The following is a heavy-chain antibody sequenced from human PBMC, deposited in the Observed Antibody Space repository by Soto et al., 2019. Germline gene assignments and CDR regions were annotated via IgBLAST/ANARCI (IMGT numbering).Heavy chain of an antibody. V-gene: IGHV1-8*01. J-gene: IGHJ4*02. CDR2: MNPNSGNT. CDR3: ARGTTVTTYSY. D-gene: IGHD4-17*01. CDR1: GYTFTSYD. Sequence: ASVKVSCKGSGYTFTSYDINWVRQATGQGLEWMGWMNPNSGNTGYARKFQGRVTMTRNTSISTAYMELSSLRSEDTAVYYCARGTTVTTYSYWGQGTLVTVSS.